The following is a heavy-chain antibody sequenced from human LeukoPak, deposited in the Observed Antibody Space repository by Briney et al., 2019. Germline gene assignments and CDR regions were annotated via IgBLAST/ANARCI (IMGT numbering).Heavy chain of an antibody. CDR3: AKIEESYGPLGY. Sequence: GGSLRLSCAASGFTFSSYAMIWVRQAPGKGLEWVSVISGSGGGTYYGDSVKGRFTISRGNSKNTLHLHMNSLRAEDTAVYYCAKIEESYGPLGYWGQGTLVTVSS. CDR2: ISGSGGGT. J-gene: IGHJ4*02. V-gene: IGHV3-23*01. CDR1: GFTFSSYA. D-gene: IGHD5-18*01.